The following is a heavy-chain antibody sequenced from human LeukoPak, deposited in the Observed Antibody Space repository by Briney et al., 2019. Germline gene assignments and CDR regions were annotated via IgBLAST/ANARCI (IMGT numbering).Heavy chain of an antibody. CDR2: INPGNGNT. V-gene: IGHV1-3*01. D-gene: IGHD3-10*01. CDR3: AKLGAGSLDY. CDR1: GYTFTNYA. J-gene: IGHJ4*02. Sequence: ASVKVSCKASGYTFTNYAMHWVRQAPGQRLEWMGWINPGNGNTQYSQSFQGRVTITRDTSASTAYMELSSLRSEDTAIYFCAKLGAGSLDYWGQGTLVTVSS.